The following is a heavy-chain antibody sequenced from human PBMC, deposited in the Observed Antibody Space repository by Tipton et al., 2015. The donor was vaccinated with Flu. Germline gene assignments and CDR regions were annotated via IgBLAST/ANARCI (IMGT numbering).Heavy chain of an antibody. CDR2: VYQSGST. V-gene: IGHV4-39*07. J-gene: IGHJ6*02. D-gene: IGHD3-9*01. Sequence: TLSLTCTVSGASVSSSVYYWAWVRQPPGKGWDWIGNVYQSGSTYHNPSLKSRVTISIDTSADQFFLKLKSVTAADTAVYFFASFVRPYFTHGLAVWGRGTTVTVSS. CDR1: GASVSSSVYY. CDR3: ASFVRPYFTHGLAV.